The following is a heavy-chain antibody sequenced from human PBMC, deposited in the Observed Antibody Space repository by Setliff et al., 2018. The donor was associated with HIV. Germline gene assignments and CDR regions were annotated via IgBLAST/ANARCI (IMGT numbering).Heavy chain of an antibody. J-gene: IGHJ4*02. V-gene: IGHV4-34*01. CDR3: VTSSSWSSRLNF. CDR2: INHSGST. Sequence: SETLSLTCAVYGGSFSGYYWSWIRQPPGKGLEWIGEINHSGSTTYNPSLKSRVTISVDTSKNQFSLKLSSVTAADTAVYYCVTSSSWSSRLNFWGPGMLVTVSS. D-gene: IGHD2-2*01. CDR1: GGSFSGYY.